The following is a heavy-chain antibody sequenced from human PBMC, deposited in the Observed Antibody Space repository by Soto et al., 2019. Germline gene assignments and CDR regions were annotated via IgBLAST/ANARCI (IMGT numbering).Heavy chain of an antibody. CDR2: ISYDGSNK. J-gene: IGHJ4*02. V-gene: IGHV3-30*18. CDR3: AKETYSGPLDY. D-gene: IGHD2-15*01. CDR1: GFTFSSYG. Sequence: QVQLVESGGGVVQPGRSLRLSCAASGFTFSSYGMHWVRQAPGKGLEWVAVISYDGSNKYYADSVKGRFTISRDNSKNTLYLQMNSLRAEDTAVYYCAKETYSGPLDYWGQGTLAPVSS.